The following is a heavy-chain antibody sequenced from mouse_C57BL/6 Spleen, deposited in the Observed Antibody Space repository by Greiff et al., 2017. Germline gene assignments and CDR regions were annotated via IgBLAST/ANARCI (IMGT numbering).Heavy chain of an antibody. CDR3: ASYGNYYFDY. J-gene: IGHJ2*01. V-gene: IGHV5-6*01. D-gene: IGHD2-1*01. CDR2: ISGGGSYT. Sequence: EVHLVESGGDLVKPGGSLKLSCAASGFTFSSYGMSWVRQTPDKRLEWVATISGGGSYTYYPDSVKGRFTISRDNAKNTLYLQMSSLKSEDTAMYYCASYGNYYFDYWGQGTTLTVSS. CDR1: GFTFSSYG.